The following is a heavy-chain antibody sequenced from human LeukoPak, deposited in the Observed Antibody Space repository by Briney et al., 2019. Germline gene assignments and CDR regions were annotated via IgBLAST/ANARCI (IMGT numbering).Heavy chain of an antibody. CDR1: GFTFSSYA. D-gene: IGHD3-3*01. J-gene: IGHJ4*02. CDR3: AKGGGYDFWSGYYRSAYFDY. V-gene: IGHV3-23*01. Sequence: GGSLRFSCAASGFTFSSYAMSWVRQAPGKGLEWVSAISGSGGSTYYADSVKGRFTISRDNSKNTLYLQMNSLRAEDTAVYYCAKGGGYDFWSGYYRSAYFDYWGQGTLVTVSS. CDR2: ISGSGGST.